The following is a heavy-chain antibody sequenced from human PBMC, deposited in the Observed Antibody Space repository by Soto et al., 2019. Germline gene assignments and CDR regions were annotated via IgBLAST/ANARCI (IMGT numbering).Heavy chain of an antibody. CDR1: GFPFSSYG. J-gene: IGHJ4*02. Sequence: QVQLVGSGGGVVQPGRSLRLSCAASGFPFSSYGMHWVRQVPGKGLEWAAVISDDGSKEWYADSVKGRFTISRDNSKNTLFLGMHSLGAEATAVYYCGEDLYRGRRPEGGDSWGQGTLVTVSS. CDR2: ISDDGSKE. V-gene: IGHV3-33*08. CDR3: GEDLYRGRRPEGGDS. D-gene: IGHD3-16*01.